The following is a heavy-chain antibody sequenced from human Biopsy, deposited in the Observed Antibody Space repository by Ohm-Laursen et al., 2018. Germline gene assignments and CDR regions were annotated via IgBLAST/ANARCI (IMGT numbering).Heavy chain of an antibody. CDR3: ARDTRWSPYHMDV. CDR1: GFPFSDYY. V-gene: IGHV3-11*01. Sequence: SLRLSCAASGFPFSDYYMRWIRQAPGKGLEWVSYISSGGTSIYYADSVKGRFTIARDNAKNPLYPQMNSLRADDTAVYYCARDTRWSPYHMDVWGQGTTVTVSS. D-gene: IGHD4-23*01. J-gene: IGHJ6*02. CDR2: ISSGGTSI.